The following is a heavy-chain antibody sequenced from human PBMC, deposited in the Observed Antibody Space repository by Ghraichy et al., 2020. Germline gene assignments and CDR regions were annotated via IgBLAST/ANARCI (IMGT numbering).Heavy chain of an antibody. J-gene: IGHJ4*02. CDR2: ISPYNGHT. Sequence: ASVKVSCKASGYTFTNYGVSWVRQAPGQGLEWVGWISPYNGHTNYAQKFQGRVILTADTSTTTAYLELRSLRSDDTAVYFCARGPRNTHFYDSSDYYFDFWGQGTLVTVST. CDR1: GYTFTNYG. CDR3: ARGPRNTHFYDSSDYYFDF. D-gene: IGHD3-22*01. V-gene: IGHV1-18*01.